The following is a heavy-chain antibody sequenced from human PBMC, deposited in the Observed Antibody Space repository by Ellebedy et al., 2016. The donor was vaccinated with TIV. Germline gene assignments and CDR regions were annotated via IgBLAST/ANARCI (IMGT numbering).Heavy chain of an antibody. V-gene: IGHV3-7*01. D-gene: IGHD6-19*01. CDR1: GFTFSRNW. CDR3: ARDLRSGWSTT. Sequence: GESLKISCEASGFTFSRNWISWFRLAPGKGLEWVANIKQDGSEKYYVDSVKGRFTISRDNAKNSVYLQLSSLRAEDTAVYYCARDLRSGWSTTWGQGTLVTVSS. CDR2: IKQDGSEK. J-gene: IGHJ4*02.